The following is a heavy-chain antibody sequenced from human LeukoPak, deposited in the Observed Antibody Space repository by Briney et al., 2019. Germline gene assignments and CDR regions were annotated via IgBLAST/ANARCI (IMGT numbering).Heavy chain of an antibody. Sequence: ASVKVSCKASGYTFTSYDINWVRQAPGKGLEWMGGFDPEDGETIYAQKFQGRVTMTEDTSTDTAYMELSSLRSEDTAVYYCATEGNSGYFDYWGQGTLVTVSS. CDR3: ATEGNSGYFDY. CDR2: FDPEDGET. CDR1: GYTFTSYD. J-gene: IGHJ4*02. D-gene: IGHD4-23*01. V-gene: IGHV1-24*01.